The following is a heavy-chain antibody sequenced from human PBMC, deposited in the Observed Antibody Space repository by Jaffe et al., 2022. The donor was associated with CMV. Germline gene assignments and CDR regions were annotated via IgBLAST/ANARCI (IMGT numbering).Heavy chain of an antibody. Sequence: EVQLVESGGGLVKPGGSLRLSCAASGFTFSNAWMSWVRQAPGKGLEWVGRIKSKTDGGTTDYAAPVKGRFTISRDDSKNTLYLQMNSLKTEDTAVYYCTTDPPGYSSGWYGYWGQGTLVTVSS. V-gene: IGHV3-15*01. CDR1: GFTFSNAW. J-gene: IGHJ4*02. CDR2: IKSKTDGGTT. D-gene: IGHD6-19*01. CDR3: TTDPPGYSSGWYGY.